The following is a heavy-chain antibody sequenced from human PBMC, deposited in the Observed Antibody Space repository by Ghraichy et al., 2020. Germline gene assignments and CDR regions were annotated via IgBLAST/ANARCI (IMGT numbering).Heavy chain of an antibody. J-gene: IGHJ3*02. V-gene: IGHV4-31*03. Sequence: SETLSLTCTVSGGSISSGGYYWSWIRQHPGKGLEWIGYIYYSGSTYYNPSLKSRVTISVDTSKNQFSLKLSSVTAADTAVYYCARVAARYDAFDIWGQGTMVTVSS. CDR3: ARVAARYDAFDI. CDR1: GGSISSGGYY. CDR2: IYYSGST. D-gene: IGHD6-6*01.